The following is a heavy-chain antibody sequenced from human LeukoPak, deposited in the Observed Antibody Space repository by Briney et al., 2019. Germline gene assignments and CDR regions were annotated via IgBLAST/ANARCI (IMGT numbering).Heavy chain of an antibody. CDR1: GGSISSSSYY. Sequence: SETLSLTCTVSGGSISSSSYYWGWIRQPPGKGLEWIGSIYYSGSTYYNPSLKSRVTISVDTSKNQFSLKLSSVTAADTAVYYCASLSTMNSAFDIWGQGTMVTVSS. V-gene: IGHV4-39*07. D-gene: IGHD3-22*01. CDR3: ASLSTMNSAFDI. J-gene: IGHJ3*02. CDR2: IYYSGST.